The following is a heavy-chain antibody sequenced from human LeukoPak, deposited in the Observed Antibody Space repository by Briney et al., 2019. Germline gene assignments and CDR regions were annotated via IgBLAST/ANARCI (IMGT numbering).Heavy chain of an antibody. D-gene: IGHD5-24*01. Sequence: PGGSLRLSCAASGLTFSSYGMHWVRQAPGKGLEWVAVIWYDGSNKYYADSVKGRFTISRDNSKNTLYLQMNSLRAEDTAVYYCAKDLGDGYPTPEDWGQGTLVTVSS. CDR1: GLTFSSYG. J-gene: IGHJ4*02. V-gene: IGHV3-33*06. CDR3: AKDLGDGYPTPED. CDR2: IWYDGSNK.